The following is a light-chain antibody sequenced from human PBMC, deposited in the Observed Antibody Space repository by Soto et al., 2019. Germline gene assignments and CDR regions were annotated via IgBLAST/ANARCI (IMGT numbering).Light chain of an antibody. J-gene: IGKJ2*01. CDR2: AAS. Sequence: EIEMTQSKSAMSASVGDRVTITCRASHGIRNNLVWFQQKPGKAPKRLIYAASYLESGAPSRFSGSGSGTVFTLTISSLQPEDFATFYCLQHSIYPYTFGQRTNVAIK. CDR1: HGIRNN. V-gene: IGKV1-17*03. CDR3: LQHSIYPYT.